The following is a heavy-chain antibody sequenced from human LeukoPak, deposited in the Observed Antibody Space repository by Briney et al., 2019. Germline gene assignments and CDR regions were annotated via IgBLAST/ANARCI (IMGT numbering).Heavy chain of an antibody. CDR3: AYSSGFLRWFDP. V-gene: IGHV4-39*01. CDR1: GGSISSGSYY. J-gene: IGHJ5*02. D-gene: IGHD6-19*01. CDR2: IYYSGST. Sequence: SETLSLTCTVSGGSISSGSYYWGWIRQPPGKGLEWIGSIYYSGSTYYNPSLKSRVTISVDTSKNQFSLKLSSVTAADTAVYYCAYSSGFLRWFDPWGQGTLVTVSS.